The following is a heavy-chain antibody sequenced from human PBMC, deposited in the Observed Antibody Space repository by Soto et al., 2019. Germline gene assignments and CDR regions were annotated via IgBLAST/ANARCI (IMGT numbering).Heavy chain of an antibody. CDR2: ISSSGSTI. CDR3: ARICTNGVCQGIPDLLTGRSNWFDP. V-gene: IGHV3-11*01. Sequence: GGSLRLSCAASGFTFSDYYMSWIRQAPGKGLEWVSYISSSGSTIYYADSVKGRFTISRDNAKNSLYLQMNSLRAEDTAVYYCARICTNGVCQGIPDLLTGRSNWFDPWGQGTLVTVSS. D-gene: IGHD2-8*01. CDR1: GFTFSDYY. J-gene: IGHJ5*02.